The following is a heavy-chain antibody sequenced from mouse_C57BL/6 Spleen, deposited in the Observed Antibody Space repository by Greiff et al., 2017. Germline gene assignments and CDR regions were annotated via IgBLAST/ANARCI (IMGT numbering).Heavy chain of an antibody. D-gene: IGHD1-1*01. CDR1: GYTFTDYE. Sequence: VKLQESGAELVRPGASVTLSCKASGYTFTDYEMHWVKQTPVHGLEWIGAIDPETGGTAYNQKFKGKAILTADKSSSTAYMELRSLTSEDSAVYYCTRDHYGSSYYFDYWGQGTTLTVSS. V-gene: IGHV1-15*01. CDR2: IDPETGGT. J-gene: IGHJ2*01. CDR3: TRDHYGSSYYFDY.